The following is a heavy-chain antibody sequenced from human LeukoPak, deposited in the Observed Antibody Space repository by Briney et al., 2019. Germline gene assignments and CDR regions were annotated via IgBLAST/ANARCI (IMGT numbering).Heavy chain of an antibody. CDR1: GGSFSGYY. V-gene: IGHV4-34*01. D-gene: IGHD3-10*01. J-gene: IGHJ4*02. CDR2: INHSGST. Sequence: SETLSLTCAVYGGSFSGYYWSWIRQPPGKGLEWIGEINHSGSTNYNPSLKSRVTISVDTSKNQFSLKLSSVTAADTAVYYCAGSYYYGSGSYGDYFDYWGQGTLVTVSS. CDR3: AGSYYYGSGSYGDYFDY.